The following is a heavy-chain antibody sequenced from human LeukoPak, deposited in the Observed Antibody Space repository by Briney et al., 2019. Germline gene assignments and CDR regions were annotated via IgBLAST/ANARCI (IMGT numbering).Heavy chain of an antibody. CDR2: INAGNGNT. D-gene: IGHD3-9*01. J-gene: IGHJ4*02. Sequence: GASVKVSCKASGYTFTSYAMHWVRQAPGQRLEWMGWINAGNGNTKYSQKFQGRVTITRDTSASTAYMELSSLRSEDTAVYYCARGGRRYFDYFDYWGQGTPVTVSS. CDR3: ARGGRRYFDYFDY. V-gene: IGHV1-3*01. CDR1: GYTFTSYA.